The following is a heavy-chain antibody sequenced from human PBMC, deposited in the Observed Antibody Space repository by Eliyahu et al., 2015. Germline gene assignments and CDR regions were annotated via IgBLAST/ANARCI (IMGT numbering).Heavy chain of an antibody. CDR2: ISSGSRTT. CDR1: GFTFPKYS. V-gene: IGHV3-48*04. Sequence: EVQLEEAGGGFPQPGGSLRXSXFXXGFTFPKYSMNWVRQAPGKGLEWVSGISSGSRTTNYADSVKGRFIISRDNANNSLYLQMNSLRVEDTGVYYCVRGLNGIFNYYDSPQMVYWGQGTLVSVSS. D-gene: IGHD3-22*01. J-gene: IGHJ4*02. CDR3: VRGLNGIFNYYDSPQMVY.